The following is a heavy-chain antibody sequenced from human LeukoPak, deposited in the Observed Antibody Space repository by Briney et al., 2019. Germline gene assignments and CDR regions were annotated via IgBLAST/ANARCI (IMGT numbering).Heavy chain of an antibody. CDR1: GFTFSSYG. Sequence: GGSLRLSCAASGFTFSSYGMHWVRQAPGKGLEWVSSISASGISSYFADSVKGRFSISRDDSENTLYLQMNSLRVEDTAVYYCARDSSMLRGPLVIYYFDFWGQGTLVTVSS. CDR3: ARDSSMLRGPLVIYYFDF. V-gene: IGHV3-23*01. CDR2: ISASGISS. J-gene: IGHJ4*02. D-gene: IGHD3-10*01.